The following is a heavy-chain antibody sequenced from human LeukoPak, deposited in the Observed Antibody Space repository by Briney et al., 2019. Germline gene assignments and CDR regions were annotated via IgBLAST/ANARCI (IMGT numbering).Heavy chain of an antibody. V-gene: IGHV4-34*01. CDR3: ARGYIAAAWFDP. CDR1: GGSFSGYY. Sequence: SETLSLTCAVYGGSFSGYYWSWIRQPPGKGLEWIGEINHSGSTNYNPSLKSRVTISVDTSKNQFSLKLSSVTAADTAVYYCARGYIAAAWFDPWGQGTLVTVSS. J-gene: IGHJ5*02. D-gene: IGHD6-13*01. CDR2: INHSGST.